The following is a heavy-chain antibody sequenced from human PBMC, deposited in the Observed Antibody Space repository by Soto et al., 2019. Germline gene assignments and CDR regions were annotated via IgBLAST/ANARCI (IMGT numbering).Heavy chain of an antibody. D-gene: IGHD4-17*01. CDR3: VRDRFGYGDSGD. CDR1: GYTFTTYY. J-gene: IGHJ4*02. CDR2: INPSDGST. V-gene: IGHV1-46*01. Sequence: ASVKVSCTTSGYTFTTYYMHWVRQAPGQGLEWMGVINPSDGSTYSAQKFQGRVTMTRDTSTSTVYLELSSLRAEDSAMYYCVRDRFGYGDSGDWGQGTLVTVSS.